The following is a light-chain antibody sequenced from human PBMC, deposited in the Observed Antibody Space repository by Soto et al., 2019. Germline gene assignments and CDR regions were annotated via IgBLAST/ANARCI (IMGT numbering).Light chain of an antibody. CDR2: SHN. Sequence: QSVLTQPPSASGTPGQRVTISCSGSSSNIRSNTVNWYQHLPGTAPKLLIYSHNQRPSGVPDRFSGSRSGTSASLAISGLQSEDETDYYCAAWDDSLNGPVFGGGTKLTVL. CDR3: AAWDDSLNGPV. J-gene: IGLJ2*01. CDR1: SSNIRSNT. V-gene: IGLV1-44*01.